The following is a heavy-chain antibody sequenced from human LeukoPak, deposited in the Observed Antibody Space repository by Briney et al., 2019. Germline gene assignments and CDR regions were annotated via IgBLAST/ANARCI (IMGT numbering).Heavy chain of an antibody. V-gene: IGHV1-46*01. CDR2: INPSGGST. CDR3: ARDGGSSGYHYSY. CDR1: GGTFSSYA. D-gene: IGHD3-22*01. J-gene: IGHJ4*02. Sequence: ASVKVSCKASGGTFSSYAISWVRQAPGQGLEWMGIINPSGGSTSYAQKFQGRVTMTRDTSTSTVYMELSSLRSEDTAVYYCARDGGSSGYHYSYWGQGTLVIVPS.